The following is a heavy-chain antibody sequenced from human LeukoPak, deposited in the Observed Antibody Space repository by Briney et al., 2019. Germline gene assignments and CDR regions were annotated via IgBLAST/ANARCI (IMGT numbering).Heavy chain of an antibody. CDR1: GGSISSSSYY. V-gene: IGHV4-39*01. Sequence: SETLSLTCTVSGGSISSSSYYWGWIRQPPGKGLEWIGSIYYSGSTYYNPSLKSRVTISVDTSKNQFSLKLSSVTAADTAVYYCARHEQLWLPFDYWGQGTLVTVSS. CDR2: IYYSGST. J-gene: IGHJ4*02. CDR3: ARHEQLWLPFDY. D-gene: IGHD5-18*01.